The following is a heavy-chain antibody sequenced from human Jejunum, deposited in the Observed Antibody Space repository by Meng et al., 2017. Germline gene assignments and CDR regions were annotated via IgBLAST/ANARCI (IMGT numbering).Heavy chain of an antibody. Sequence: GGSLRLSCTASGFTFSSSSMCWVRQAPGKGLEWVSSISDDSATIYYADSVRGRFTISRDNSKNTLYLQMISLRADDTAVYFCAKPLKTYSLPGFGLDVWGQGTSVTVSS. CDR1: GFTFSSSS. J-gene: IGHJ6*02. CDR2: ISDDSATI. CDR3: AKPLKTYSLPGFGLDV. D-gene: IGHD3-9*01. V-gene: IGHV3-23*01.